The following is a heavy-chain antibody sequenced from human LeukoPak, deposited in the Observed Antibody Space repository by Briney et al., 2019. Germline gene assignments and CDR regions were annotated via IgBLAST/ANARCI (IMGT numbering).Heavy chain of an antibody. CDR3: ARSIGGYWGADY. V-gene: IGHV1-69*13. J-gene: IGHJ4*02. CDR1: GGTFSSYA. D-gene: IGHD5-12*01. CDR2: IIPIFGTA. Sequence: SVKVSCKASGGTFSSYAISWVRQVPGQGLEWMGGIIPIFGTANYAQKFQGRVTITADESTSTAYMELSSLRSEDTAVYYCARSIGGYWGADYWGQGTLVTVSS.